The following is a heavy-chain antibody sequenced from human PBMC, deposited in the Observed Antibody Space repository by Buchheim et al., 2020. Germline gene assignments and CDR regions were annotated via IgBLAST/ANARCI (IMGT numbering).Heavy chain of an antibody. CDR2: IYSGGST. V-gene: IGHV3-66*01. D-gene: IGHD3-3*01. Sequence: EVQLVESGGGLVQPGGSLRLSCAASGFTVSSNYMSWVRQAPGKGLEWVSVIYSGGSTYYAASVKGRFTISRDNSKNTLSLQMNSLRAEDTAVYYCATSPGAYYDFWSGYPSNVWGQGTT. CDR1: GFTVSSNY. J-gene: IGHJ6*02. CDR3: ATSPGAYYDFWSGYPSNV.